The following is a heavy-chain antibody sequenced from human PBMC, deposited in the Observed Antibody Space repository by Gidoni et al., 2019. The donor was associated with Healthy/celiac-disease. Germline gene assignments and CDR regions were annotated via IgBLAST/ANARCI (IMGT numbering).Heavy chain of an antibody. D-gene: IGHD6-19*01. V-gene: IGHV4-39*01. CDR1: GGSISSSSYY. J-gene: IGHJ2*01. CDR2: IYYSGST. Sequence: QLQLQESGPGLVKPSEPLSLTCTVSGGSISSSSYYWGWIRQPPGKGLEWIGSIYYSGSTYYNPSLKSRVTISVDTSKNQFSLKLSSVTAADTAVYYCARLGYSSGWPGWYFDLWGRGTLVTVSS. CDR3: ARLGYSSGWPGWYFDL.